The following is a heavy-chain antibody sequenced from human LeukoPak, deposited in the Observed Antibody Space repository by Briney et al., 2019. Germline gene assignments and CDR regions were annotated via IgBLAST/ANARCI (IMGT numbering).Heavy chain of an antibody. CDR3: AKGQVGATGWFDP. J-gene: IGHJ5*02. CDR1: GFTFSSYG. D-gene: IGHD1-26*01. V-gene: IGHV3-30*18. Sequence: PGRSLRLSCAASGFTFSSYGMHWVRQAPGKGLEWVAVISYDGSNKYYADSVKGRFTISRDNSKNTLYLQMNSLRAEDTAVYYCAKGQVGATGWFDPWGQGTLVTVSS. CDR2: ISYDGSNK.